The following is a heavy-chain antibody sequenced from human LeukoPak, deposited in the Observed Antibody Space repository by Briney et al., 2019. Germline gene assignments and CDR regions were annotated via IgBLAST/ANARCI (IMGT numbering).Heavy chain of an antibody. CDR3: ARHDYGDYRVSWFDP. J-gene: IGHJ5*02. V-gene: IGHV4-59*08. CDR1: GGSISSYY. D-gene: IGHD4-17*01. CDR2: IYYSGST. Sequence: SETLSLTCTLSGGSISSYYWSWIRQPPGKGLEWIGYIYYSGSTNYNPSLKSRVTISVDTSKNHFSLKLNSVTAADTAVYYCARHDYGDYRVSWFDPWGQGTLVTVSS.